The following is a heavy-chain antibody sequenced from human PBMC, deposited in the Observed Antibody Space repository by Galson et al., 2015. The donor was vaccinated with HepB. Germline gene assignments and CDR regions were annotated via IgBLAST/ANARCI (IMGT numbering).Heavy chain of an antibody. CDR2: FNTNTGNP. CDR1: GYTFTSYA. D-gene: IGHD1-26*01. J-gene: IGHJ6*02. Sequence: SVKVSCKASGYTFTSYAMNWVRQAPGQGLEWMGWFNTNTGNPTYAQGFTGRFVFSLDTSVSTSYLQISSLKDEDTAVYYCARDGSGSYRYGMDVWGQGTTVTVSS. CDR3: ARDGSGSYRYGMDV. V-gene: IGHV7-4-1*02.